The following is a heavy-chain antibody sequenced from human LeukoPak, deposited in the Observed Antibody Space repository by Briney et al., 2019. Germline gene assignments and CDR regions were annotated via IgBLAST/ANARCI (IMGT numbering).Heavy chain of an antibody. V-gene: IGHV1-18*01. Sequence: ASVKVSCKASGYTFTSYGITWVRQAPGQGLEWMGWISAYNGNTNYAQKLQGRVTMTTDTSTSTAYMELRSLRSDDTAVYYCARDTGRYCSSTSCFTYHYWGQGTLVTVSS. CDR3: ARDTGRYCSSTSCFTYHY. D-gene: IGHD2-2*02. CDR2: ISAYNGNT. CDR1: GYTFTSYG. J-gene: IGHJ4*02.